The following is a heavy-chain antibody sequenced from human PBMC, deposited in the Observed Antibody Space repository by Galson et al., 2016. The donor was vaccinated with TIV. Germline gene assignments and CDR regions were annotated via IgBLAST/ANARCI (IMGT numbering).Heavy chain of an antibody. D-gene: IGHD3-22*01. J-gene: IGHJ4*02. CDR2: ISRSDTTI. Sequence: SLRLSCAASGFISNNYEMNWVRQGPGKGLEWVSHISRSDTTIYYADSVKGRFTISRDNAKNSLYLQMNSLRAEDTAVYYCARDLADNSDYYPTPFDFWGQGTLVTVSS. V-gene: IGHV3-48*03. CDR1: GFISNNYE. CDR3: ARDLADNSDYYPTPFDF.